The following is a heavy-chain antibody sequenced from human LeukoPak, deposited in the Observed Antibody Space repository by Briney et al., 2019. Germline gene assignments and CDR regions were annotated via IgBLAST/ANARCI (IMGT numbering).Heavy chain of an antibody. CDR1: GFTVSSNY. V-gene: IGHV3-53*01. CDR2: IYSGGST. Sequence: GGSLRLSCAVSGFTVSSNYMNWVRQAPGKGLEWVSVIYSGGSTFYADSVKGRFTISRDISRNTVHLQMNSLTVEDTAVYRCAREDGWPRGVRWFDPWGQGTLVTVSS. CDR3: AREDGWPRGVRWFDP. J-gene: IGHJ5*02. D-gene: IGHD3-10*01.